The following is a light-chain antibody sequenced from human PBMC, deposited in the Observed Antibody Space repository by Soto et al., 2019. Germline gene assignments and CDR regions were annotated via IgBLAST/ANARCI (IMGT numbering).Light chain of an antibody. V-gene: IGKV3-15*01. CDR2: DAS. J-gene: IGKJ2*01. Sequence: EIVMTQFPATLSVSQGERATLSCRASQSVSSNLAWYQQKPGQAPRLLIYDASTRATGIPARFSGSGSGTEFTLTLRSLQSEDVGVYDCQQYNDWPYTVGQGTKLEL. CDR1: QSVSSN. CDR3: QQYNDWPYT.